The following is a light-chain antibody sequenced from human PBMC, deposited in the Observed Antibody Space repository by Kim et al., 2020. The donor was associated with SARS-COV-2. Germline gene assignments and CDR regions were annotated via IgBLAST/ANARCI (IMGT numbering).Light chain of an antibody. Sequence: SYELTQPPSLSVAPGMTARITCGGNNIGRKSVHWYQHKPGQAPVVVIYYDSDRPSGIPERFSGSNSGNTATLTIIRVGAGDEADYYCQVWDSSSDHHVFG. J-gene: IGLJ1*01. CDR3: QVWDSSSDHHV. V-gene: IGLV3-21*04. CDR1: NIGRKS. CDR2: YDS.